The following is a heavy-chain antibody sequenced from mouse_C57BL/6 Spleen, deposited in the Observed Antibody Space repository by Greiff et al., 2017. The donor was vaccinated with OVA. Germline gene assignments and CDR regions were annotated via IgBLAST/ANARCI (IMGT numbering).Heavy chain of an antibody. CDR1: GFTFSDYG. J-gene: IGHJ3*01. CDR2: ISSGSSTI. V-gene: IGHV5-17*01. Sequence: DVMLVESGGGLVKPGGSLKLSCAASGFTFSDYGMHWVRQAPEQGLEWVAYISSGSSTIYYAETVKGRFTISRDNAKNTLFLQMTSLGSEDTAMYYCARRSAAWFAYWGQGTLVTVSA. CDR3: ARRSAAWFAY.